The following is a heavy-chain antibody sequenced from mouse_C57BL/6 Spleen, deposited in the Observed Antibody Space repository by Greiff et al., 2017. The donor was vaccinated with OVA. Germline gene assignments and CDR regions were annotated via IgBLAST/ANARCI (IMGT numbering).Heavy chain of an antibody. V-gene: IGHV1-4*01. CDR1: GYTFTSYT. D-gene: IGHD1-1*01. CDR2: INPSGGYT. Sequence: VKLVQSGAELARPGASVKMSCKASGYTFTSYTMHWVKQRPGQGLEWIGYINPSGGYTKYNQKFKDKATLTADKSSSTAYMQLSSLTSEDSAAYYCARPHYYGSRYDDMDYWGQGTSVTVSS. J-gene: IGHJ4*01. CDR3: ARPHYYGSRYDDMDY.